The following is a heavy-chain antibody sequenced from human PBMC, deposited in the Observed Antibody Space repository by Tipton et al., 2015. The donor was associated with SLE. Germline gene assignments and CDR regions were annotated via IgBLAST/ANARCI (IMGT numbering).Heavy chain of an antibody. V-gene: IGHV1-46*01. CDR3: AREPLQNLGAFDI. CDR2: INPSGGST. D-gene: IGHD1-14*01. Sequence: QLVQSGPEVKKPGASVKVSCKASGYTFTSYYMHWVRQAPGQGLEWMGIINPSGGSTSYAQKFQGRVTMTRDPSTSTVYMELSSLRSEDTAVYYCAREPLQNLGAFDIWGQVTMVTVSS. CDR1: GYTFTSYY. J-gene: IGHJ3*02.